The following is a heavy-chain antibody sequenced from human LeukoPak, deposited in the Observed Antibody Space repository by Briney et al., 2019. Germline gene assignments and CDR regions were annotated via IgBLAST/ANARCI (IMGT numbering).Heavy chain of an antibody. CDR1: GYTFTGYY. J-gene: IGHJ4*02. D-gene: IGHD6-6*01. Sequence: GASVKVSCKASGYTFTGYYMHWVRQAPGQGLEWMGWINPNSGGTNYAQKFQGRVTMTRDTSISTAYMELSRPRSDDTAVYYCARESIAARPISWGYWGQGTLVTVSS. CDR2: INPNSGGT. CDR3: ARESIAARPISWGY. V-gene: IGHV1-2*02.